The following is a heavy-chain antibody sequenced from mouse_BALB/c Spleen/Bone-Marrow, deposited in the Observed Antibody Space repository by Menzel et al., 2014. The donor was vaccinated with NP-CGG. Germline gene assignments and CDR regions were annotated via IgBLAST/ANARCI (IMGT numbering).Heavy chain of an antibody. CDR1: GFTFTDYY. CDR2: IRNKANGYTT. V-gene: IGHV7-3*02. J-gene: IGHJ3*01. Sequence: EVKLVESGGGLVQPGGSLRLSCATSGFTFTDYYMSWVRQPPGKAFEWLGFIRNKANGYTTEYSASVKGRFTISRDNSQSILYLQMNTLRAEDSATYYCARDRRYDLAWFAYWGQGTLVTVSA. D-gene: IGHD2-14*01. CDR3: ARDRRYDLAWFAY.